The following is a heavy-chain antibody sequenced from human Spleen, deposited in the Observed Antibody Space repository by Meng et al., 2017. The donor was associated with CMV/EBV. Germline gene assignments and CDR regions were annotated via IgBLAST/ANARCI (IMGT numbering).Heavy chain of an antibody. CDR2: MNPNSGNT. V-gene: IGHV1-8*02. CDR1: GYTFTNYY. Sequence: ASVKVSCKASGYTFTNYYLHWVRQATGQGLEWMGWMNPNSGNTGYAQKFQGRVTMTRNTSISTAYMELSSLRSEDTAVYYCARWGDIVGGNYWGQGTLVTVSS. D-gene: IGHD2-15*01. CDR3: ARWGDIVGGNY. J-gene: IGHJ4*02.